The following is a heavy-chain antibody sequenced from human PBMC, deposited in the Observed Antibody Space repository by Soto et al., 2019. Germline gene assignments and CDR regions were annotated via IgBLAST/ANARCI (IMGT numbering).Heavy chain of an antibody. D-gene: IGHD5-18*01. CDR1: GYTFTSYY. J-gene: IGHJ6*02. CDR3: ARCPRPTKPIQLGMDV. V-gene: IGHV1-46*01. CDR2: INPSGGST. Sequence: ASVKVSCKASGYTFTSYYMHWVRQAPGQGLEWMGIINPSGGSTSYAQKFQGRVTMTRDTSTSTVYMELSSLRSEDTAVYYCARCPRPTKPIQLGMDVWGQGTTVTVSS.